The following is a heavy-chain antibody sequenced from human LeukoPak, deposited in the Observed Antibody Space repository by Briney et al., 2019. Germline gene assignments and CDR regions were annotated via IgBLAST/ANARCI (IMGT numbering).Heavy chain of an antibody. Sequence: PGGSLRLSCAASGFTFSIYSMNWVRQAPGKGLEWVSKISSDSSSIYYADSVKGPFTISRDNAKNSLYLQMNNLRAEDTAVYYCARERGYCTDTSCYGFDYWGQGILVTVS. CDR2: ISSDSSSI. CDR1: GFTFSIYS. V-gene: IGHV3-48*01. J-gene: IGHJ4*02. CDR3: ARERGYCTDTSCYGFDY. D-gene: IGHD2-2*01.